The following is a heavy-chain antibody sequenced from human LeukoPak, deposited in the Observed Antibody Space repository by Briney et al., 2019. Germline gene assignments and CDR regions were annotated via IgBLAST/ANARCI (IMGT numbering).Heavy chain of an antibody. CDR2: IYYSGTT. CDR3: ARVGNYDDWFDP. Sequence: SETLSLTCTVSGGSISSSSYYWDWIRQPPGKGLEWIGTIYYSGTTYYNPSLKSRVTISVDTSKNQFSLKLTPVTAADTAVYYCARVGNYDDWFDPWGQGTLVTVSS. CDR1: GGSISSSSYY. D-gene: IGHD3-3*01. J-gene: IGHJ5*02. V-gene: IGHV4-39*07.